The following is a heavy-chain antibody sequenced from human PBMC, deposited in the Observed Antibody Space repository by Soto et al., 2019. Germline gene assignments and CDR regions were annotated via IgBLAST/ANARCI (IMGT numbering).Heavy chain of an antibody. J-gene: IGHJ6*02. D-gene: IGHD3-22*01. Sequence: PGESLKISCKGSGYSFTSYWISWVRQMPGKGLEWMGRIDPSDSYTNYSPSFQGHVTISADKSISTAYLQWSSLKASDTAMYYCARDPNDSSAYYHHYYYGMDVWGQGTTVTVSS. CDR2: IDPSDSYT. CDR1: GYSFTSYW. CDR3: ARDPNDSSAYYHHYYYGMDV. V-gene: IGHV5-10-1*01.